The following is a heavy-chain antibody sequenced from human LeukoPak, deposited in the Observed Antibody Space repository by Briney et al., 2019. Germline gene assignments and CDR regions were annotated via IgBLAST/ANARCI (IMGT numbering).Heavy chain of an antibody. CDR1: GGSISSYY. D-gene: IGHD3-3*01. J-gene: IGHJ3*02. V-gene: IGHV4-4*07. CDR2: IYTSWST. Sequence: PSETLSLTCTVSGGSISSYYWSWIRQPAGKGREWVGRIYTSWSTNYNPSLKSRVTMSVDTSKNQFSLKLSSVTAADTAVYYCARDSGRITIFGVVTPSDAFDIWGQGTMVTVSS. CDR3: ARDSGRITIFGVVTPSDAFDI.